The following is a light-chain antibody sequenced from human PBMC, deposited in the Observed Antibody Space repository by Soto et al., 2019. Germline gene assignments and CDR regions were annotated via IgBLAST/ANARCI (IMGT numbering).Light chain of an antibody. CDR3: QQYNNWPPDRT. V-gene: IGKV3-15*01. Sequence: EIVMTQSPATLPVSPGERATLSCRASQSVGSNLAWYQLKPGQAPRLLIYAASTRATGIPARFSGSGSGTDFTLTISTLQSEDFSIYFCQQYNNWPPDRTFGQGTKVEI. CDR2: AAS. CDR1: QSVGSN. J-gene: IGKJ1*01.